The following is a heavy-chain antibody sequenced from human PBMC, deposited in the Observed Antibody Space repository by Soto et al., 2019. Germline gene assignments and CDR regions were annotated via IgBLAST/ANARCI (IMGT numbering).Heavy chain of an antibody. Sequence: GGSLRLSCAASGFTFSSYSMNWVRQAPGKGLEWVSYISSSSSTIYYADSVKGRFTISRDNAKNSLYLQMNSLRAEDTAVYYCARGLYYFDYWGQGTLVTVSS. J-gene: IGHJ4*02. D-gene: IGHD2-2*01. V-gene: IGHV3-48*04. CDR3: ARGLYYFDY. CDR2: ISSSSSTI. CDR1: GFTFSSYS.